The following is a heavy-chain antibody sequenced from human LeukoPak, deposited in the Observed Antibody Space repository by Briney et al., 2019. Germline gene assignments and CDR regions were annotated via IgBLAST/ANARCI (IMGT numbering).Heavy chain of an antibody. D-gene: IGHD2-15*01. CDR1: GYTFTGYY. CDR2: INPNSGGT. CDR3: ARDRGVDYCSGGSCSHYYYYMDV. J-gene: IGHJ6*03. Sequence: GASVKVSCKASGYTFTGYYMHWVRQAPGRGLEWMGWINPNSGGTNYAQKFQGRVTMTRDTSISTAYMELSRLRSDDTAVYYCARDRGVDYCSGGSCSHYYYYMDVWGKGTTVTISS. V-gene: IGHV1-2*02.